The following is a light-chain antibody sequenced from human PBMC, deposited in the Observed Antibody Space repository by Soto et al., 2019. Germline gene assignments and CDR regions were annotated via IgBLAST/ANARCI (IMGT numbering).Light chain of an antibody. CDR1: QSVSTN. Sequence: EIVRTQSPATLSVSPWEGATLSCRASQSVSTNLAWYQQKPGQAPRLLIFGASTRATDVPARCSGSGSGTEFTLTISTLQSEDFALYYCLQHNSCPRTFGKGTRLEV. CDR2: GAS. J-gene: IGKJ1*01. CDR3: LQHNSCPRT. V-gene: IGKV3-15*01.